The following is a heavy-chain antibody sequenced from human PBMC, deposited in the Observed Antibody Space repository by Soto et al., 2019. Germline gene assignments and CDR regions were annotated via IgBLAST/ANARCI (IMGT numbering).Heavy chain of an antibody. J-gene: IGHJ5*02. Sequence: GGSLRLSCAASGFTFSSFGMHWVRQAPGKGLDWVAVISYDGSYKYYVDSVKGRFTISRDNSKNTLYLQMNSLRAEDTAGCCCANDRSSGSPAWFDPWGQGTLVTVSS. V-gene: IGHV3-30*18. CDR3: ANDRSSGSPAWFDP. D-gene: IGHD1-26*01. CDR1: GFTFSSFG. CDR2: ISYDGSYK.